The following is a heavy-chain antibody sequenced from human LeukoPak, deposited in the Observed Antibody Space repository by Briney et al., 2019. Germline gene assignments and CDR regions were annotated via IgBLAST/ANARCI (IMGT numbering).Heavy chain of an antibody. CDR3: ARNVDTAMVAFDY. D-gene: IGHD5-18*01. J-gene: IGHJ4*02. CDR2: IYSGGST. V-gene: IGHV3-53*01. CDR1: GFTVSSNY. Sequence: GGSLRLSCAASGFTVSSNYMSWVRQAPGKGLEWVSVIYSGGSTYYADSVKGRFTISRDNSKNTLYLQMNSLRAEDTAVYYCARNVDTAMVAFDYWGQGTLVTVSS.